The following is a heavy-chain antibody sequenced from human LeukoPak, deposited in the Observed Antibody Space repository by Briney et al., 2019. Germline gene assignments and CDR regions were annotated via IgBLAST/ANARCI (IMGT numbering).Heavy chain of an antibody. CDR2: INPSSGST. CDR1: IYTFPPYY. Sequence: SETVSHMSCIYTFPPYYKQCVPRAPAHGQEKMGIINPSSGSTTYAQRFQGRVSMTRDTSTSTVYMELSSLRSEDTAVYFCARGGMGIQLWPFDYWGQGTLVTVSS. V-gene: IGHV1-46*01. CDR3: ARGGMGIQLWPFDY. D-gene: IGHD5-18*01. J-gene: IGHJ4*02.